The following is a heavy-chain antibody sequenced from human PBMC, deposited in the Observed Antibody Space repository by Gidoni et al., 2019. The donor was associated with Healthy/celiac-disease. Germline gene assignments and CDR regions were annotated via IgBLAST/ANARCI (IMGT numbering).Heavy chain of an antibody. CDR3: AKGGVGASWFDP. V-gene: IGHV3-30*18. CDR2: KSYDGSNK. J-gene: IGHJ5*02. CDR1: GFTFSSYG. Sequence: QVQLVESGGGVVQPGRSLRLSCAASGFTFSSYGMHWVRQAPGKGLEGVAVKSYDGSNKYYADSVKGRFTISRDNSKNTLYLQRNSLRAEDTAVYYCAKGGVGASWFDPWGQGTLVTVSS. D-gene: IGHD1-26*01.